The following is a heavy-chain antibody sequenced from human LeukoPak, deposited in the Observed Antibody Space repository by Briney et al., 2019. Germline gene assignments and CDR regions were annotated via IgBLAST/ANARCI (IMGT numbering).Heavy chain of an antibody. D-gene: IGHD1-26*01. V-gene: IGHV3-23*01. CDR3: AKEMKLLRNYYYYGMDV. J-gene: IGHJ6*02. CDR2: FSGSGGST. Sequence: GGSLRLSCAVSGFTFSSYAMRWVRQSPGKGLEWVSAFSGSGGSTYYADSVKSRFTTSTDNSKNTLYLQMNSLRAEETAVYYCAKEMKLLRNYYYYGMDVWGQGTTVTVSS. CDR1: GFTFSSYA.